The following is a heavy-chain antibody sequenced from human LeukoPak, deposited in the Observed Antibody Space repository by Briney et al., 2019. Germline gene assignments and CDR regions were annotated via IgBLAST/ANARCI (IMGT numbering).Heavy chain of an antibody. Sequence: ASVKVSCKASGYTFINYYMHWVRQAPGQGLEWTGIINASGGSTSYAQKFQGRVTMTRDTSTSTVYMELSRLRSEDTAVYYCARDRDYGSNSDYFDSWGQGTLVTVSS. CDR1: GYTFINYY. J-gene: IGHJ4*02. D-gene: IGHD4-23*01. CDR2: INASGGST. CDR3: ARDRDYGSNSDYFDS. V-gene: IGHV1-46*01.